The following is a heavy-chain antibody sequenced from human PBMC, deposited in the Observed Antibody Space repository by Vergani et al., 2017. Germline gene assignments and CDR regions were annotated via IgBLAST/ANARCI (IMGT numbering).Heavy chain of an antibody. CDR2: ISGSGGFT. CDR1: GFTFTNFA. D-gene: IGHD2-8*01. CDR3: AGRYCTNSICRGKVDS. V-gene: IGHV3-23*01. Sequence: EVQLLESGGNLVQPGGSLRLSCAASGFTFTNFAMTWVRQAPGEGLEWVSGISGSGGFTYYADSVKGRFTISRDNSKNTMFLQMNSLRAEDTAVYYCAGRYCTNSICRGKVDSLGQGTLVTVSS. J-gene: IGHJ4*02.